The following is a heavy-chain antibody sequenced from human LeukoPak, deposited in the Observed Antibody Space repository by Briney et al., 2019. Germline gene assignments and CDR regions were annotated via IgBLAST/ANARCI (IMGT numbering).Heavy chain of an antibody. J-gene: IGHJ5*02. Sequence: ASVKVSCKASGYTFTSYGISWVRQAPGQGLEWMGWISAYNGNTNYAPKLQGRVTMTTDTSTNTAYMELRSLRSDDTAVYYCARVDTAMVRGGWFDPWGQGTLVTVSS. V-gene: IGHV1-18*01. CDR2: ISAYNGNT. CDR3: ARVDTAMVRGGWFDP. CDR1: GYTFTSYG. D-gene: IGHD5-18*01.